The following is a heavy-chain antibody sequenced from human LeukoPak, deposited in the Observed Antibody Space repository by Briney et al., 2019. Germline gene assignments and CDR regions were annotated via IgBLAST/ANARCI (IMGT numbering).Heavy chain of an antibody. D-gene: IGHD2-2*01. CDR2: IYYSGST. CDR3: ARDEARDCSSTSCYSRWFDP. Sequence: SETLSLTCTVSGGSISSSGYYWGWIRQPPGKGLEWIGSIYYSGSTYYNPSLKSRVTISVDTSKNQFSLKLSSVTAADTAVYYCARDEARDCSSTSCYSRWFDPWGQGTLVTVSS. V-gene: IGHV4-39*07. CDR1: GGSISSSGYY. J-gene: IGHJ5*02.